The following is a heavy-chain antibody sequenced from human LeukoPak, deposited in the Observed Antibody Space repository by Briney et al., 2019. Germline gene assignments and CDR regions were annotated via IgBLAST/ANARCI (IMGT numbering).Heavy chain of an antibody. CDR2: ISPDGSTT. CDR1: GFTFSRYW. Sequence: PGGSLRLSCAASGFTFSRYWMHWVRQAPGKGLMWVSRISPDGSTTLYADSVKGRFTISRDNAKNTLYLQMNSLRAEDTAVYYCATAGNYRFDYWGLGTLVTVSS. J-gene: IGHJ4*02. CDR3: ATAGNYRFDY. D-gene: IGHD1-7*01. V-gene: IGHV3-74*03.